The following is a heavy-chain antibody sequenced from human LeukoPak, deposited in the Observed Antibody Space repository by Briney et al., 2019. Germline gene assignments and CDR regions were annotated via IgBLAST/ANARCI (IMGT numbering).Heavy chain of an antibody. V-gene: IGHV1-69*05. Sequence: SVKVSCKASGGTFISYAISWVRQAPGQGLEWMGGIIPIFGTANYAQKFEGRVTITTDESTSTAYMELSSLRSEDTAVYYCARATLGYCSGGSCYSPFYYYYYMDVWGKGTMVTVSS. J-gene: IGHJ6*03. CDR2: IIPIFGTA. CDR3: ARATLGYCSGGSCYSPFYYYYYMDV. CDR1: GGTFISYA. D-gene: IGHD2-15*01.